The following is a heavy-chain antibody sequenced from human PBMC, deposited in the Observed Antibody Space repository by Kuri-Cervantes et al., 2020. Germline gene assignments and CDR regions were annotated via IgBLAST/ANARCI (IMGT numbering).Heavy chain of an antibody. Sequence: GESLKISCAASGFTFSSYAMHWVRQAPGKGLEWVAVISYDGSNKYYADSVKGRFTISRDNSKNTLYLQMNSLRAEDTAMYYCAKVHSSGWYFAGMDVWGQGTTVTVSS. J-gene: IGHJ6*02. CDR2: ISYDGSNK. CDR3: AKVHSSGWYFAGMDV. V-gene: IGHV3-30*04. CDR1: GFTFSSYA. D-gene: IGHD6-19*01.